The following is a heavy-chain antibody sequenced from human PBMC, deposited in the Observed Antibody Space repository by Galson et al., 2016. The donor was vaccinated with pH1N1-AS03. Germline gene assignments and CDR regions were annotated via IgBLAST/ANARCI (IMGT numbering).Heavy chain of an antibody. J-gene: IGHJ3*02. V-gene: IGHV4-4*07. CDR1: GGSIANLY. CDR3: ARHRGFDKNDAFDM. Sequence: ETLSLTCTISGGSIANLYWSWIRQSAGKGLEWIGSIYYTASTYYNPSLKSRVTMSVDTSNNQFSLRVSSVTAADTAVYYCARHRGFDKNDAFDMWGQGTMVIVSS. D-gene: IGHD3-10*01. CDR2: IYYTAST.